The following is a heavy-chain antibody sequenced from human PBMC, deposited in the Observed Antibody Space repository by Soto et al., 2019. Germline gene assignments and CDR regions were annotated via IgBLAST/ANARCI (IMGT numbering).Heavy chain of an antibody. CDR1: GFTFSSYS. J-gene: IGHJ5*02. CDR3: ARQDSSGYSNEAWFDP. CDR2: ISSSSSYI. D-gene: IGHD5-18*01. Sequence: GGSLRLSCAASGFTFSSYSMNWVRQAPGKGLEWVSSISSSSSYIYYADSVKGRFTISRDNAKNSLYPQMNSLRAEDTAVYYCARQDSSGYSNEAWFDPWGQGTLVTVSS. V-gene: IGHV3-21*01.